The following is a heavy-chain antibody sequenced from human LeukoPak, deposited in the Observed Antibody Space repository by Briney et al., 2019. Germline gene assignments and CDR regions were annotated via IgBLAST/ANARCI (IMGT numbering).Heavy chain of an antibody. CDR2: INHSGST. J-gene: IGHJ5*02. D-gene: IGHD3-3*01. Sequence: SETLSLTCTVSGGSISISNYYWGWIRQPPGKGLEWIGEINHSGSTNYNPSLKSRVTISVDTSKNQFSLKLSSVTAADTAVYYCARGSADYDFWSGYRQINWFDPWGQGPWSPSPQ. CDR1: GGSISISNYY. CDR3: ARGSADYDFWSGYRQINWFDP. V-gene: IGHV4-39*07.